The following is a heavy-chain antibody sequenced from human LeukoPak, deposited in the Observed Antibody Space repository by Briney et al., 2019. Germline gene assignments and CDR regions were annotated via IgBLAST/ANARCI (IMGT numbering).Heavy chain of an antibody. CDR3: ARHGGYSGYGDFDY. J-gene: IGHJ4*02. Sequence: PSQTLSLTRTVSGASTSSSSYDWGWIRQPPGKRLEWIGSIYYSGSTYYNPSLKCRVTISVDTSENQISLKLSSVSAADTAVYDCARHGGYSGYGDFDYWGQGTLVTVSS. D-gene: IGHD5-12*01. CDR1: GASTSSSSYD. CDR2: IYYSGST. V-gene: IGHV4-39*01.